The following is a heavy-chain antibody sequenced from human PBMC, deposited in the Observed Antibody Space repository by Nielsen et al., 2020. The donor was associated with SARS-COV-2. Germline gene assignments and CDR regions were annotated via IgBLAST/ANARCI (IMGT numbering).Heavy chain of an antibody. CDR3: ARVAFWSGYDY. Sequence: GESLKISCVVSGFSFSDYSMSWIRQAPGKGLEWVSYISRSGSIIQHADSVKGRFTISRDNAKNSLSLQMNSLTAEDTAVYYCARVAFWSGYDYWGQGALVTVSS. D-gene: IGHD3-3*01. J-gene: IGHJ4*02. CDR2: ISRSGSII. V-gene: IGHV3-11*04. CDR1: GFSFSDYS.